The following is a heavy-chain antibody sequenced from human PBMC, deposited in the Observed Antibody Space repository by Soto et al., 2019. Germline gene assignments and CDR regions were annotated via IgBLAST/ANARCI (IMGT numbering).Heavy chain of an antibody. CDR1: VYSMTRYG. Sequence: GASKKVSCKSAVYSMTRYGRIRKSLKTGKGLEWMVIIYPGDSATKYRPPCQGQVNISADKSISTAYLQWSSLKASDTAMYYCATTYSSSQKTWGAFDIWGQVTMVTVSS. CDR2: IYPGDSAT. V-gene: IGHV5-51*01. J-gene: IGHJ3*02. CDR3: ATTYSSSQKTWGAFDI. D-gene: IGHD6-13*01.